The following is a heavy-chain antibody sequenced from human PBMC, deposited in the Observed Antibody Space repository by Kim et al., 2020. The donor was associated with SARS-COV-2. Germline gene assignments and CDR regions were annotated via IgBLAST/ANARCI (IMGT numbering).Heavy chain of an antibody. D-gene: IGHD6-19*01. CDR3: ARGTAVADVDY. CDR1: GFTFSSYG. V-gene: IGHV3-33*01. Sequence: GGSLRLSCAASGFTFSSYGMHWVRQAPDKGLEWVAVIWYDGSNKYYADSVKGRFTISRDNSKNTLYLQMNSLRAEDTAVYYCARGTAVADVDYWGQGTL. J-gene: IGHJ4*02. CDR2: IWYDGSNK.